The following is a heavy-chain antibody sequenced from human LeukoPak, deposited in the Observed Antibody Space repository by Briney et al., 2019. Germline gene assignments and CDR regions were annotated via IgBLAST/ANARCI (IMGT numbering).Heavy chain of an antibody. CDR3: ATTVTTRYYFDY. V-gene: IGHV4-39*01. CDR2: MYYSGST. Sequence: SETLSLTCTVSGGSISTSRHCWSWIRQPPGKGLEWIGNMYYSGSTYYNPSLKSRVTISVDTYKSRFSLKLSSVTAADTAVYYCATTVTTRYYFDYWGQGTLVTVSS. D-gene: IGHD4-17*01. CDR1: GGSISTSRHC. J-gene: IGHJ4*02.